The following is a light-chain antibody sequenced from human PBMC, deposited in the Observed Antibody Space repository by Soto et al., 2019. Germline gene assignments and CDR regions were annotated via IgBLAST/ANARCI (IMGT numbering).Light chain of an antibody. CDR2: GAS. J-gene: IGKJ4*01. CDR3: QQYGGSPLT. CDR1: QTISSSH. Sequence: EIVLTQSPGTLSLSPGERATLSCRASQTISSSHLAWYQQKPGQAPRLLIYGASSRVTGIPDRFRGSGSGKGFIFTITRLEPEDFAVYYCQQYGGSPLTFGGGTKVEIK. V-gene: IGKV3-20*01.